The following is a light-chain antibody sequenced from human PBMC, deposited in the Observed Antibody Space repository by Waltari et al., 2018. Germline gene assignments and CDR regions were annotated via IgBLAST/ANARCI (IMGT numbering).Light chain of an antibody. CDR3: QQYGSSTYT. V-gene: IGKV3-20*01. J-gene: IGKJ2*01. CDR2: GAS. Sequence: EIVLTQSPGTLSLAPGERATLPCRASQSVSSNYLAWYQQKPGQAPRLLIYGASSRATGIPDRFSGSGSGTDFTLTINRLEPEDFAVYYCQQYGSSTYTFGQGTKLEIK. CDR1: QSVSSNY.